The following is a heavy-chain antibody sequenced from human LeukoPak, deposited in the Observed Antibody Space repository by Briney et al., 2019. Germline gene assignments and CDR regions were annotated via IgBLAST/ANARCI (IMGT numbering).Heavy chain of an antibody. D-gene: IGHD6-19*01. V-gene: IGHV3-21*01. CDR3: AREMLAAVAAQS. CDR2: ITSSSSYI. J-gene: IGHJ5*02. CDR1: GFTFSSYS. Sequence: GGSLRLSCAASGFTFSSYSMNWVRQAPGKGLEWVSSITSSSSYIYYADSVKGRFTISRDNAKNSLYLQMNSLRAEDTAVYCAREMLAAVAAQSWGQGTLVTVSS.